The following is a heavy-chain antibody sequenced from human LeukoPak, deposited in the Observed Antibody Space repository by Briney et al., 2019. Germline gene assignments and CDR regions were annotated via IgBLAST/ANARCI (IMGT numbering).Heavy chain of an antibody. D-gene: IGHD1/OR15-1a*01. CDR3: AKGSGRTIFSRGDAFDI. CDR2: ISWNSGSI. V-gene: IGHV3-9*01. Sequence: GGSLRLPCAASGFTFDDYAMHWVRQAPGKGLEWVSGISWNSGSIGYADSVKGRFTISRDNAKNSLYLQMNSLRAEDTALYYCAKGSGRTIFSRGDAFDIWGQGTMVTVSS. J-gene: IGHJ3*02. CDR1: GFTFDDYA.